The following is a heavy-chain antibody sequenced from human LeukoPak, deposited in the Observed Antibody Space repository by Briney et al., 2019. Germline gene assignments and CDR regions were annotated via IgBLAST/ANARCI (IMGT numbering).Heavy chain of an antibody. CDR3: ARDLKAYYDFWSGYPNYYYYMDV. CDR1: GYTFIELS. V-gene: IGHV1-24*01. Sequence: ASVKVSCKVSGYTFIELSMHWVRQAPGKGLEWMGGFIPEHGETVFAQSFQGRVTLTEDTATDTAYMELRSLRSEDTAVYYCARDLKAYYDFWSGYPNYYYYMDVWGKGTTVTVSS. J-gene: IGHJ6*03. CDR2: FIPEHGET. D-gene: IGHD3-3*01.